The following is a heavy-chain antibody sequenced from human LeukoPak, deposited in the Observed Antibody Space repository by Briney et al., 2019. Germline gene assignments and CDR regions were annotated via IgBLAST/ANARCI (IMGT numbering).Heavy chain of an antibody. J-gene: IGHJ3*02. V-gene: IGHV5-51*01. D-gene: IGHD6-19*01. CDR2: IYPGDSDT. CDR1: EYSFTSYW. Sequence: GESLKISCKGSEYSFTSYWIGWVRQMPGKGLEWMGIIYPGDSDTRYSPSLQGQVTISADKSISTAYLQWSSLKASDTAMYYCARHRQWLGDAFDIWGQGTMVTVSS. CDR3: ARHRQWLGDAFDI.